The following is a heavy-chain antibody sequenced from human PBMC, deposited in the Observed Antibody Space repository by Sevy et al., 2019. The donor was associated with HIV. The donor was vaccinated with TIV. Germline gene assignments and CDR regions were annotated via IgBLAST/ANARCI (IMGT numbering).Heavy chain of an antibody. CDR3: ARGGPNQHQLDYFDY. J-gene: IGHJ4*02. Sequence: SETLSLTCTVSGDSISPYYWAWIRQPPGKGLECIGFSGSSNYNPSLKSRVTTSVDTSKNQFSLKLSSVTAADTAIYYSARGGPNQHQLDYFDYWRQGTLVTVSS. CDR1: GDSISPYY. CDR2: SGSS. V-gene: IGHV4-59*01. D-gene: IGHD2-2*01.